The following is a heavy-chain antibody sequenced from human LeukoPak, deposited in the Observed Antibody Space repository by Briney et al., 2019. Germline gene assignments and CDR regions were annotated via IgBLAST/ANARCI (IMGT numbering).Heavy chain of an antibody. D-gene: IGHD2/OR15-2a*01. V-gene: IGHV3-74*03. J-gene: IGHJ4*02. Sequence: PGGSLRLSCAASGFSFSSYWMHGVRQAPGKGLVWVARISPDGSSALSADSVRGRFTISRDNADNTLYLQLNSLRAEDTAVYYCARVSFCPRCHFDYWGQGTLVTVSS. CDR1: GFSFSSYW. CDR2: ISPDGSSA. CDR3: ARVSFCPRCHFDY.